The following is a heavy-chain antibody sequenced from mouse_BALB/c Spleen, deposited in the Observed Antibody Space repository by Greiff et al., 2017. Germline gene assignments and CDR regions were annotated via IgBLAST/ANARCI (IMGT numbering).Heavy chain of an antibody. D-gene: IGHD1-1*01. CDR1: GYTFTSYV. CDR3: ASSDYYGSSPDY. Sequence: EVKLQESGPELVKPGASVKMSCKASGYTFTSYVMHWVKQKPGQGLEWIGYINPYNDGTKYNEKFKGKATLTSDKSSSTAYMELSSLTSEDSAVYYCASSDYYGSSPDYWGQGTTLTVSS. CDR2: INPYNDGT. J-gene: IGHJ2*01. V-gene: IGHV1-14*01.